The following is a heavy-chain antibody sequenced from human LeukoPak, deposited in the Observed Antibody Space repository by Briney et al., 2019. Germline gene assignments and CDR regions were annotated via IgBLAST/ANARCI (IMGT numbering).Heavy chain of an antibody. CDR1: GFTFSSYA. V-gene: IGHV3-30-3*01. J-gene: IGHJ6*02. Sequence: GGSLRLSCAASGFTFSSYAMHWVRQAPGKGLEWVAVISYDGSNKYYADSVKGRFTISRDNSKNTLYLQMNSLRAEDTAVYYCARVALGDSSGWTTVTRYCYYCYGMDVWGQATTASVSS. CDR3: ARVALGDSSGWTTVTRYCYYCYGMDV. D-gene: IGHD6-19*01. CDR2: ISYDGSNK.